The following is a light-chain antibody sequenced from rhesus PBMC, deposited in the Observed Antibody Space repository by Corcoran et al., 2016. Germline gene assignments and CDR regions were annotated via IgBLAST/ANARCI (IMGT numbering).Light chain of an antibody. Sequence: DIQMTQSPSSLSASVGDTVTITCRESQGISSYLNWFQQKPGKAPKLMIYTASSLESGVPSRFSGSGSGTEFTLTISSLQPEDFAAYYCQQHNTYPLTFGRGTKVEIK. J-gene: IGKJ4*01. CDR2: TAS. CDR1: QGISSY. V-gene: IGKV1-28*01. CDR3: QQHNTYPLT.